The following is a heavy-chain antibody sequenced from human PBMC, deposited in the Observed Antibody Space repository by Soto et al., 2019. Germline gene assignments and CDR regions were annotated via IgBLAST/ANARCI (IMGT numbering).Heavy chain of an antibody. CDR1: GFTFTDYH. Sequence: GGSLRRSCVASGFTFTDYHMYWVRQAPGKGLEWGSIISNDGSNTYSAECVKGRVTMSRDNSKNTLYLQMNSLRIEDTAIYFCARPPGWATFGVLTQYGMDVWGQGTTVTVSS. D-gene: IGHD3-3*01. V-gene: IGHV3-30*03. CDR2: ISNDGSNT. J-gene: IGHJ6*02. CDR3: ARPPGWATFGVLTQYGMDV.